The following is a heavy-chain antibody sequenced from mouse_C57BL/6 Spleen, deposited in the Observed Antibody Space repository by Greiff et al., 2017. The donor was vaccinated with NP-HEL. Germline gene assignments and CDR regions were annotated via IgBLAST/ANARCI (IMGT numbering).Heavy chain of an antibody. CDR1: GFNIKDDY. V-gene: IGHV14-4*01. J-gene: IGHJ4*01. CDR3: TTGDYYGSSLLMDY. CDR2: IDPENGDT. D-gene: IGHD1-1*01. Sequence: EVQLQQSGAELVRPGASVKLSCTASGFNIKDDYMHWVKQRPEQGLEWIGWIDPENGDTEYASKFQGKATITADTSSNTAYLQLSSLTSEDTAVYYCTTGDYYGSSLLMDYWGQGTSVTVSS.